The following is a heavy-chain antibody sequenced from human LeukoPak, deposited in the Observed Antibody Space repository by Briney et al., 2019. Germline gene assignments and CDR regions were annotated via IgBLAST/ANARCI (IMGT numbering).Heavy chain of an antibody. D-gene: IGHD3-22*01. V-gene: IGHV3-33*01. J-gene: IGHJ4*02. Sequence: GRSLRLSCAASGFTFFTYGMHWVRQAPGKGLEWVAVIWYDGSNKYYADSVKGRFTISRDNSKSTLSLQMNSLRAEDTAVYYCARPTFSFDSSGYFDYWGQGTLVTVSS. CDR3: ARPTFSFDSSGYFDY. CDR1: GFTFFTYG. CDR2: IWYDGSNK.